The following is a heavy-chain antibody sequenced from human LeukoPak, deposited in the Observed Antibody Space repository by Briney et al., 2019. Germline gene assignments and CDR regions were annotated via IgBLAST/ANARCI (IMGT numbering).Heavy chain of an antibody. CDR1: GFTFSSYA. V-gene: IGHV3-23*01. J-gene: IGHJ4*02. CDR2: ISGRGGST. CDR3: AKDEGSSGCKN. D-gene: IGHD3-22*01. Sequence: GGSQRLLCAASGFTFSSYAMSWVRQATGKGLEWVSAISGRGGSTYYADAVKGRFTISRDNSKNTLYLQMNSLRAEDTAVYYCAKDEGSSGCKNWGQGTLVTVSS.